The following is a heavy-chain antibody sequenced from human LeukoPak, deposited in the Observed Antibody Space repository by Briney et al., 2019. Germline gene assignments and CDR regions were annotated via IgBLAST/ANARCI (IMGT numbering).Heavy chain of an antibody. Sequence: SETLSLTCDVYGGSFSGYYWSWIRQPPGKGLEWIGEINHSGSTNYNPSLKSRVTISVDTSKNQFSLKLSSVTAADTAVYYCARGRYSSSYFDYWGQGTLVTVSS. CDR2: INHSGST. V-gene: IGHV4-34*01. D-gene: IGHD6-6*01. J-gene: IGHJ4*02. CDR1: GGSFSGYY. CDR3: ARGRYSSSYFDY.